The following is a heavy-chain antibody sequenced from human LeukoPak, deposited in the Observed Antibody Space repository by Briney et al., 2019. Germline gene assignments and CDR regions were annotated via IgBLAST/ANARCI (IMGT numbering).Heavy chain of an antibody. CDR3: ARYSSSDYFDY. CDR2: INPNSGGT. D-gene: IGHD6-6*01. J-gene: IGHJ4*02. V-gene: IGHV1-2*02. CDR1: GYTFTGYY. Sequence: ASVKVSCKASGYTFTGYYMHWVRQAPGRGLEWMGWINPNSGGTNYAQKFQGRVTMTRDTSISTAYMELSRLRSEDTAVYYCARYSSSDYFDYWGQGTLVTVSS.